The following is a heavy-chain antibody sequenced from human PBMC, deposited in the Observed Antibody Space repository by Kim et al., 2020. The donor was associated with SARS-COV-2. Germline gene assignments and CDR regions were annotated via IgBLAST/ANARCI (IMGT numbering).Heavy chain of an antibody. D-gene: IGHD3-3*01. CDR2: ISSSSSTI. J-gene: IGHJ6*02. Sequence: GGSLRLSCAASGFTFSSYSMNWVRQAPGKGLEWVSYISSSSSTIYYADSVKGRFTISRDNAKNSLYLQMNRLRDEDTAVYYCARDRLRFLEWLPREEYGMDVWGQGTTVTVSS. CDR1: GFTFSSYS. V-gene: IGHV3-48*02. CDR3: ARDRLRFLEWLPREEYGMDV.